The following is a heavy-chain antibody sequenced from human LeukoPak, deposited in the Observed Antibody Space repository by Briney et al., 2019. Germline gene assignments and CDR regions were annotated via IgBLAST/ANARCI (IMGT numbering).Heavy chain of an antibody. CDR3: ARDQYYDLWSGYQYYFDY. CDR1: GFTFDDYG. V-gene: IGHV3-20*04. D-gene: IGHD3-3*01. Sequence: PGGSLRLSCAASGFTFDDYGMSWVRQAPGKGLEWVSGINWNGGSTGYADTVKGRFTISRDNAKNSLYLQMNSLRAEDTALYYCARDQYYDLWSGYQYYFDYWGQGTLVTVSS. J-gene: IGHJ4*02. CDR2: INWNGGST.